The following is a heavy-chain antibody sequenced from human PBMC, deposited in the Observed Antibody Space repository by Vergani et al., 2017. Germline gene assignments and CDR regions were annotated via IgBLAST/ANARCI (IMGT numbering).Heavy chain of an antibody. D-gene: IGHD3-10*01. Sequence: QLQLQESGPGLVKPSETLSLTCTVSGGSISSSSYYWGWIRQPPGKGLEWIGEINHSGSTNYNPSLKSRVTISVDKSKNQFSLKLSSVTAADTAVYYCARGGSGSYFFDYWGQGTLVTVSS. V-gene: IGHV4-39*07. CDR3: ARGGSGSYFFDY. CDR1: GGSISSSSYY. CDR2: INHSGST. J-gene: IGHJ4*02.